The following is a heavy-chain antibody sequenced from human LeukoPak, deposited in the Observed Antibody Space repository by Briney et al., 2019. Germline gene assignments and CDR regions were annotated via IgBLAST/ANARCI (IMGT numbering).Heavy chain of an antibody. D-gene: IGHD4-17*01. J-gene: IGHJ4*02. Sequence: SETLSLTCIVSGGSISNYYWSWIRQPPGKGLEYIGYIYYSGSTSYNPSLKGRVTISVDTSKNQFSLKLSSVTAADTAVYYCARDKGRYGDYLDYWGQGTLVTASS. V-gene: IGHV4-59*12. CDR3: ARDKGRYGDYLDY. CDR1: GGSISNYY. CDR2: IYYSGST.